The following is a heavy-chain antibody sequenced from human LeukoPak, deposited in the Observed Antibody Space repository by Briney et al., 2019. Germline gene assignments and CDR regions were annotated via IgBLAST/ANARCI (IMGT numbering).Heavy chain of an antibody. J-gene: IGHJ4*02. CDR2: ISAGGVST. CDR1: GFTFSSYA. V-gene: IGHV3-23*01. CDR3: AKDIYPRAYSSSPYFDS. Sequence: GGSLRLSCAACGFTFSSYAMSWVRQAPGKGLDWVSAISAGGVSTYYADSVKGRFTISRDNSRNTLYLQMNSLRAEDTAVYYCAKDIYPRAYSSSPYFDSWGQGTLVTVSS. D-gene: IGHD6-6*01.